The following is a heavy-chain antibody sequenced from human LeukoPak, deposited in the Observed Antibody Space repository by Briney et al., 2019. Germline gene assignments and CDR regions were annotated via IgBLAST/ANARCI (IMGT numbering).Heavy chain of an antibody. V-gene: IGHV4-34*01. CDR3: ARATKYYYGSGSYYSSKAWFDP. CDR1: GGSFSGYY. D-gene: IGHD3-10*01. CDR2: INHSGST. J-gene: IGHJ5*02. Sequence: SETLSLTCAVYGGSFSGYYWSWIRQPPGKGLEWIGEINHSGSTNYNPSLKSRVTISVDTSKSQFSLKLSSVTAADTAVYYCARATKYYYGSGSYYSSKAWFDPWGQGTLVTVSS.